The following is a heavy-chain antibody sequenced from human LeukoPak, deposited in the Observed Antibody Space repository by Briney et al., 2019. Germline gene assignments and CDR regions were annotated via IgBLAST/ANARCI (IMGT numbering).Heavy chain of an antibody. CDR3: ATYAGSYSKYFQH. J-gene: IGHJ1*01. CDR2: LYPGDSDT. Sequence: GEPLKISCKGSEYSFTNYWIGWVRQVPGKCLEWMGILYPGDSDTRYSPSFQGQVTISADKSISNAYLQWSSLKASDTAMYFCATYAGSYSKYFQHWGQGTLVTVSS. V-gene: IGHV5-51*01. CDR1: EYSFTNYW. D-gene: IGHD3-10*01.